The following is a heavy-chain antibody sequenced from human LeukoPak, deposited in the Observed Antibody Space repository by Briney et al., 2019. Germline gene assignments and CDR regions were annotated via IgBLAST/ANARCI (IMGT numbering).Heavy chain of an antibody. CDR3: ARDLFDYYGSGSLDY. CDR2: INPNSGGT. CDR1: GYTFTGYY. D-gene: IGHD3-10*01. Sequence: EASVKVSCKASGYTFTGYYMHWVRQAPGQGLEWMGWINPNSGGTNYAQKFQGRVTMTRDTSISTAYMELSRLRSDDTAVYYCARDLFDYYGSGSLDYWGQGTLVTVSS. J-gene: IGHJ4*02. V-gene: IGHV1-2*02.